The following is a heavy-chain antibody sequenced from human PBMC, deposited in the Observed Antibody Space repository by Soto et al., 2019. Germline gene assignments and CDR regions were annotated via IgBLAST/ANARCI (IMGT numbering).Heavy chain of an antibody. CDR2: IYYSGST. D-gene: IGHD1-7*01. CDR3: ARGEYNWNYDPRGHDAFDI. CDR1: GGSISSYY. V-gene: IGHV4-59*01. J-gene: IGHJ3*02. Sequence: QVQLQESGPGLVKPSETLSLTCTVSGGSISSYYWSWIRQPPGKGLEWIGYIYYSGSTNYNPSLKSRVTISVDTSKNQFSLKLSSVTAADTAVYYCARGEYNWNYDPRGHDAFDIWGQGTMVTVSS.